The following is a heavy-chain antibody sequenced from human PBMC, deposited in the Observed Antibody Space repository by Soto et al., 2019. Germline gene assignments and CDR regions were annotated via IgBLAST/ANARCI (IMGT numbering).Heavy chain of an antibody. V-gene: IGHV3-23*01. J-gene: IGHJ3*01. CDR2: ITGSGDYA. CDR3: TKDPNGDYVGAFDF. Sequence: EAPLLESGGGLVQPGGSLRLSCAASRFIFRNFAMTWVRQAPGQGLEWVSSITGSGDYASYADTVRGRFIISRDNSESTLYLEMNSLRPEDTATYYCTKDPNGDYVGAFDFWGQGILVTVSS. CDR1: RFIFRNFA. D-gene: IGHD4-17*01.